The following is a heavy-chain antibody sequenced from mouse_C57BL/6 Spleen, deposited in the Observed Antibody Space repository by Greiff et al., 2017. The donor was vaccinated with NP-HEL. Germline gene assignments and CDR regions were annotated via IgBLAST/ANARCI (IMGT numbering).Heavy chain of an antibody. CDR2: INPSNGGT. CDR1: GYTFTSYW. J-gene: IGHJ4*01. Sequence: VQLQQPGTELVKPGASVKLSCKASGYTFTSYWMHWVKQRPGQGLEWIGNINPSNGGTNYNEKLKSKATLTVDKSSSTAYMQLSSLTSEDSAFYYFAVFPYFSSYYYAMDYWGQGTSVTVSS. CDR3: AVFPYFSSYYYAMDY. D-gene: IGHD2-5*01. V-gene: IGHV1-53*01.